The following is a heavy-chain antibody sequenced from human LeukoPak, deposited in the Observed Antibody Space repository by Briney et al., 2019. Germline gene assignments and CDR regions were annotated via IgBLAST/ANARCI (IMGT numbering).Heavy chain of an antibody. CDR1: GITLSNYG. CDR3: AKRGVVIRVILVGFHKEAYYFDS. CDR2: LGGSGGTT. J-gene: IGHJ4*02. D-gene: IGHD3-22*01. Sequence: GGSLRLSCAVSGITLSNYGMSWVRQAPGKGLEWVAGLGGSGGTTNYADSVKGRFTISRDNRKNTLYLQMNSLRAEDTAVYFCAKRGVVIRVILVGFHKEAYYFDSWGQGALVTVPS. V-gene: IGHV3-23*01.